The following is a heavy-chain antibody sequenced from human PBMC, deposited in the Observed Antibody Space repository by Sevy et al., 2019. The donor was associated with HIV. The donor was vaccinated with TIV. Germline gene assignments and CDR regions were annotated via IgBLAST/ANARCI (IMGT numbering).Heavy chain of an antibody. CDR2: IYSGGGT. D-gene: IGHD3-10*01. V-gene: IGHV3-53*01. CDR3: ARSCRGVTPYYFDN. Sequence: GGSLRLSCAASGFSVTSNYITWVRQVPGKGLEWVSIIYSGGGTYYADTVKGRFSISRDTSKNTIYLQMNSLRAEDTAVYYCARSCRGVTPYYFDNWGQGTPVTVSS. J-gene: IGHJ4*02. CDR1: GFSVTSNY.